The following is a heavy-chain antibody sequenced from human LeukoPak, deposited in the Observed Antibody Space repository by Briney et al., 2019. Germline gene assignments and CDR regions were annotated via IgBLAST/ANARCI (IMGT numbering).Heavy chain of an antibody. CDR1: GFTFSSYW. J-gene: IGHJ4*02. V-gene: IGHV3-74*01. Sequence: GGSLRLSCAASGFTFSSYWMHWVRQAPGKGLVWFSRINSDGRSTSYAESVKGRFTISRDNSKNTLHLQMNSLRAEDTAVYYCARHSSGYYHYDYWGPGTPVTVAS. D-gene: IGHD3-22*01. CDR3: ARHSSGYYHYDY. CDR2: INSDGRST.